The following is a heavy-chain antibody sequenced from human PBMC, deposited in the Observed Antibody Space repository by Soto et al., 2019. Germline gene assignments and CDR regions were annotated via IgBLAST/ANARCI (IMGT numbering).Heavy chain of an antibody. V-gene: IGHV5-51*01. J-gene: IGHJ5*02. CDR1: VYSFTSYW. CDR3: ARLRRIVGATTGWFDP. Sequence: GESLKIACKGSVYSFTSYWIGWVRQMPGKGLEWMGIIYPGDSDTRYSPSFQGQVTISADKSISTAYLQWSSLKASDTAMYYCARLRRIVGATTGWFDPWGQGTLVTVSS. CDR2: IYPGDSDT. D-gene: IGHD1-26*01.